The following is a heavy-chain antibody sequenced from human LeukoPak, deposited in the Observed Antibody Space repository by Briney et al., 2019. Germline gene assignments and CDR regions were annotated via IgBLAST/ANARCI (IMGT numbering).Heavy chain of an antibody. CDR1: GFTFSDYY. V-gene: IGHV3-23*01. CDR2: ISGSGDST. D-gene: IGHD3-10*01. CDR3: TKDHDYYASGPI. Sequence: PGGSLRLSCAASGFTFSDYYMAWIRQAPGKGLEWVSAISGSGDSTYYADSVKGRFTISRDNSKNTLYLQMNSLRAEDTALYYCTKDHDYYASGPIWGQGTMVTVSS. J-gene: IGHJ3*02.